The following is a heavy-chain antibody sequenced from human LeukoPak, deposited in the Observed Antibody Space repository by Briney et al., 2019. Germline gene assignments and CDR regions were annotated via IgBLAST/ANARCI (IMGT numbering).Heavy chain of an antibody. V-gene: IGHV3-23*01. Sequence: GGSLRLSCAASGFTFSSYAMTWVRQAPGKGLEWVSAISGNGVSTYYADSVKGRFTISRDNSKNTLYLQMNSLRAEDTAVYYCAKEGYCSSTSCLFDCWGQGTLVTVSS. CDR2: ISGNGVST. J-gene: IGHJ4*02. CDR3: AKEGYCSSTSCLFDC. D-gene: IGHD2-2*01. CDR1: GFTFSSYA.